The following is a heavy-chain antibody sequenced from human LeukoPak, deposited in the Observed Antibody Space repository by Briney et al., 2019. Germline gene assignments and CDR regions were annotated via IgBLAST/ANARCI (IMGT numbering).Heavy chain of an antibody. CDR2: IWYDGSNK. D-gene: IGHD1-26*01. CDR1: GFTFSSYG. J-gene: IGHJ6*02. V-gene: IGHV3-33*01. CDR3: ARGFGGSYMNYYYGMDV. Sequence: PGRSLRLSCAAPGFTFSSYGMHWVRQAPAKGLEWVAVIWYDGSNKYYADSVKGRFTISRDNSKNTLYLQMNSLRAEDTAVYYCARGFGGSYMNYYYGMDVWGQGTTVTVSS.